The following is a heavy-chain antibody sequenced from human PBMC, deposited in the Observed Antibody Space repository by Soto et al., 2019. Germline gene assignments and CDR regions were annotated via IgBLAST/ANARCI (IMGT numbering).Heavy chain of an antibody. CDR2: VDSSDSHA. D-gene: IGHD3-3*01. V-gene: IGHV5-10-1*01. J-gene: IGHJ4*02. CDR1: GYRFTSYW. CDR3: ARHFGLITHFDY. Sequence: PGESLKISCKASGYRFTSYWISWVRQTPGKGLEWMGRVDSSDSHANYSPSFQGRVTISVDKSISTAYLQWSSLKASDTAVYYCARHFGLITHFDYWGQGALVTVS.